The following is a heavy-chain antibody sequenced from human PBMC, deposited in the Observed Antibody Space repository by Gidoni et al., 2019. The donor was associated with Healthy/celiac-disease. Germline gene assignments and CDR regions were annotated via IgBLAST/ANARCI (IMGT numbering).Heavy chain of an antibody. V-gene: IGHV3-64D*06. CDR2: ISSNGGST. Sequence: EVQLVESGGGLVQPGGSLRLSCSASGFTFSSYAMHWVRQAPGKGLEYVSAISSNGGSTYYADSVKGRFTISRDNSKNTLYLQMSSLRAEDTAVYYCVKDQIRYRGVFDYWGQGTLVTVSS. CDR1: GFTFSSYA. D-gene: IGHD1-1*01. CDR3: VKDQIRYRGVFDY. J-gene: IGHJ4*02.